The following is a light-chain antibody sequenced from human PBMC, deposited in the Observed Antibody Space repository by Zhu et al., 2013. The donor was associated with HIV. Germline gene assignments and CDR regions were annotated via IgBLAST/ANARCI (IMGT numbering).Light chain of an antibody. CDR2: DAS. CDR3: QQFNNFPLT. Sequence: IQMTQSPSSLSASVGDRVTITCRASQDIRNDLGWYQQKPGKAPQLLIYDASTLQRGVPSRFSGSGSGTEFSFTISSLQPEDNVTYYCQQFNNFPLTFGGGTKVEIK. J-gene: IGKJ4*01. V-gene: IGKV1-33*01. CDR1: QDIRND.